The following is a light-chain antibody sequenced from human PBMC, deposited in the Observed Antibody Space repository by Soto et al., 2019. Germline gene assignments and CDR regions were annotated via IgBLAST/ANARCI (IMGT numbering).Light chain of an antibody. Sequence: QSALTQPASVSGSPGQSITISCTGTSSDVGTYNYLSWYQQHPGKAPKLMIYDVRNRPSGVSNRFSGSKSGNTASLTTSGIQAEDEADYYCSSYTSSSTPYVFGTGTKLTVL. V-gene: IGLV2-14*03. CDR3: SSYTSSSTPYV. J-gene: IGLJ1*01. CDR2: DVR. CDR1: SSDVGTYNY.